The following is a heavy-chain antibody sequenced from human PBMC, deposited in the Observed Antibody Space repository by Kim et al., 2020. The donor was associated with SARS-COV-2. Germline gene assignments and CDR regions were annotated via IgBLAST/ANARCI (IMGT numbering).Heavy chain of an antibody. J-gene: IGHJ4*02. CDR2: IYYSGST. V-gene: IGHV4-59*01. CDR3: ARSNRGGLAVSVFDY. CDR1: GGSISSYY. Sequence: SETLSLTCTVSGGSISSYYWSWIRQPPGKGLEWIGYIYYSGSTNYNPSLKSRVTISVDTSKNQFSLKLSSVTAADTAVYYCARSNRGGLAVSVFDYWGQGTLVTVSS. D-gene: IGHD7-27*01.